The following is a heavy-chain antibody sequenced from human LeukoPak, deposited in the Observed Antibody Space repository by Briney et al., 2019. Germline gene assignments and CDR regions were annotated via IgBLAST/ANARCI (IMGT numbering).Heavy chain of an antibody. CDR1: GDSFSSYY. D-gene: IGHD1-1*01. V-gene: IGHV4-4*07. CDR2: IYTSGST. Sequence: SETLSLTCSVSGDSFSSYYWSWIRQPAGKGLEWIGRIYTSGSTNYNPSLKSRVTISVDTSKNQFSLKLTSVTAADTAVYYCARGPWELDHWGQGTLVTVSS. J-gene: IGHJ4*02. CDR3: ARGPWELDH.